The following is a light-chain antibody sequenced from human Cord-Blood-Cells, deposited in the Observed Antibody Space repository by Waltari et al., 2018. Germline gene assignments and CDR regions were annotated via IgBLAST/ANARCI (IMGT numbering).Light chain of an antibody. CDR2: DVS. CDR3: CSYAGSYTWV. CDR1: SSDVGGYNY. V-gene: IGLV2-11*01. Sequence: QSALTQPRSVSGSPGQPVTISCTGTSSDVGGYNYVSWCQQHPGKAPKLMIYDVSKRPSGVPDRFSVSKTGNTAALTISGLQAEDEADYYCCSYAGSYTWVFGGGTKLTVL. J-gene: IGLJ3*02.